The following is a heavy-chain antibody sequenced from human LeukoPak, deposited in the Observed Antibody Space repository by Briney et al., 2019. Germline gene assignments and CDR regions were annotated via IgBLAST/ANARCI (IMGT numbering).Heavy chain of an antibody. CDR1: GDSISSSSYY. Sequence: SETLSLTCTVPGDSISSSSYYCGWIRQPRRKGLEWIGRIYYSVSTYYNPSLKSRVIISVYTSKNQFSLKLSSVTAADTAVYYCASLRTTVTTRWFDHWGQGTLVTVSS. V-gene: IGHV4-39*01. CDR2: IYYSVST. CDR3: ASLRTTVTTRWFDH. J-gene: IGHJ5*02. D-gene: IGHD4-17*01.